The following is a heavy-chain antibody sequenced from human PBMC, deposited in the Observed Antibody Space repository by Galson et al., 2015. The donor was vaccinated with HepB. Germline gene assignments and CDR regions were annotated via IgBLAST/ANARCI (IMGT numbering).Heavy chain of an antibody. V-gene: IGHV1-69*13. D-gene: IGHD4-17*01. CDR3: ARARYGPDSFQFIDY. J-gene: IGHJ4*02. CDR2: IIPMFGTA. CDR1: GGTFSNYG. Sequence: SVKVSCTASGGTFSNYGIIWVRQAPGQGFEWMGGIIPMFGTAEYARNFQGPVSLTADESTSTAYMQMYSLRSEDTAIYYCARARYGPDSFQFIDYWGPGTLVTVSS.